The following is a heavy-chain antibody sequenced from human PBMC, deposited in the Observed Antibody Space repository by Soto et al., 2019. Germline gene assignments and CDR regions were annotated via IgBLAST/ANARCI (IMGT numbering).Heavy chain of an antibody. V-gene: IGHV3-23*01. CDR3: AKEGPYDFWSGYSLPNYYYYYGMDV. D-gene: IGHD3-3*01. Sequence: PGGSLRLSCAASGFTFSSYAMSWVRQAPGKGLEWVSAISGSGGSTYYADSVKGRFTISRDNSKNTLYLQMNSLRAEDTAVYYCAKEGPYDFWSGYSLPNYYYYYGMDVWGQGTTVTVSS. CDR2: ISGSGGST. J-gene: IGHJ6*02. CDR1: GFTFSSYA.